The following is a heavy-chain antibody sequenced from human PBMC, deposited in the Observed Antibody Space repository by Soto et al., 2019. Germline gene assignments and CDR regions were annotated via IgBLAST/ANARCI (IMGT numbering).Heavy chain of an antibody. CDR3: PRSPEMAQRYYFDY. D-gene: IGHD5-12*01. CDR2: IIPIFGTT. Sequence: QVQLVQSGAEVKKPGSSVKVSCKASGGTFSNYAISWVRHAPGQGLEWMGVIIPIFGTTNYAHNFEGRVTITADESTTTAYLDLTGLRSEGTAVYYCPRSPEMAQRYYFDYWGQGTLVTVSS. CDR1: GGTFSNYA. V-gene: IGHV1-69*12. J-gene: IGHJ4*02.